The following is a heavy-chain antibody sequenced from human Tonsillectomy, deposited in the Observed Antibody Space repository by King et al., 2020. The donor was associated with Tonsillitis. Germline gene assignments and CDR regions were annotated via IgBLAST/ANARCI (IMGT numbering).Heavy chain of an antibody. J-gene: IGHJ3*02. CDR3: ASHKPGVTGKRRPLNVALDI. CDR2: IYYSGST. Sequence: QLQESGPGLVKPSETLSLTCTVSGGSISSSNYYWGWIRQPPGKGLEWIGSIYYSGSTYYNPSLKSRVTISLDTSKTQFSLNLSSVTSADTAVYYFASHKPGVTGKRRPLNVALDIWRQGTRVTVPS. V-gene: IGHV4-39*01. CDR1: GGSISSSNYY. D-gene: IGHD2-8*01.